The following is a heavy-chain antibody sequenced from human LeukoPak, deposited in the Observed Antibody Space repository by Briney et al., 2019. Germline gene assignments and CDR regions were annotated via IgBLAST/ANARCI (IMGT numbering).Heavy chain of an antibody. V-gene: IGHV4-34*01. D-gene: IGHD3-22*01. CDR3: ARGRRYYYDSSGYFF. J-gene: IGHJ4*02. Sequence: SETLSLTCAVYGGSFSGYYWSWIRQPPGKGLEWIGEINHSGSTNYNPSLKSRVTISVDTSKNQFSLKLSSVTAADTAVYYCARGRRYYYDSSGYFFWGQGTLDTVSS. CDR2: INHSGST. CDR1: GGSFSGYY.